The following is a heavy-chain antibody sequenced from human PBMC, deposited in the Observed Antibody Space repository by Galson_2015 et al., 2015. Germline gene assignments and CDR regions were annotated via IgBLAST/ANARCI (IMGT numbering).Heavy chain of an antibody. Sequence: CTISGDSVSSHSAAWNWIRQSPSRGLEWLGKTYYKSKGYNNYAVSVKSRITINTDTSKNQISLQLNSVTPEDTAVYYCARDGGCVVVRASHKDYYYYYGMDVWGQGTTVTVSS. CDR3: ARDGGCVVVRASHKDYYYYYGMDV. CDR1: GDSVSSHSAA. V-gene: IGHV6-1*01. D-gene: IGHD2-2*01. CDR2: TYYKSKGYN. J-gene: IGHJ6*02.